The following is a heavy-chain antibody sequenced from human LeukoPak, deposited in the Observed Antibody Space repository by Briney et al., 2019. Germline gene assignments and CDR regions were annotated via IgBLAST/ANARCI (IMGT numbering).Heavy chain of an antibody. V-gene: IGHV3-9*01. D-gene: IGHD3-22*01. Sequence: GGSLKLSCAASGFTFDDYAMHWVRQAPGKGLEWVSGISWNSGSIGYADSVKGRFTICRDNAKNSLYLQMNSLRAEDTALYYCAKDIGYDSSGYLRGYAFDIWGQGTMVTVSS. CDR2: ISWNSGSI. CDR3: AKDIGYDSSGYLRGYAFDI. J-gene: IGHJ3*02. CDR1: GFTFDDYA.